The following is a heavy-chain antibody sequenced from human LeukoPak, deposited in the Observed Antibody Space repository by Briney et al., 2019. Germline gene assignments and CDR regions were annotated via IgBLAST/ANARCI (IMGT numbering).Heavy chain of an antibody. CDR2: IASDGSST. Sequence: GGSLRLSCAASGFTFSSYWMNWVRQAPGKGLVWVSRIASDGSSTAYADSVKSRFTISRDNSKNTLYLQMNSLRAEDTAVYYCAKPSYGDYRNFDYWGQGTLVTVSS. V-gene: IGHV3-74*01. CDR3: AKPSYGDYRNFDY. CDR1: GFTFSSYW. J-gene: IGHJ4*02. D-gene: IGHD4-17*01.